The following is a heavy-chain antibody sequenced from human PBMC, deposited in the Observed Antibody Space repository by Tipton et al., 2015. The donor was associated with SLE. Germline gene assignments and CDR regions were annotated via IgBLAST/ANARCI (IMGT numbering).Heavy chain of an antibody. D-gene: IGHD5-18*01. V-gene: IGHV4-39*07. Sequence: TLSLTCTVSGGSISSSSYYWGWIRQPPGKGLEWIGSIYYSGSANYNPSLKSRVTISLDTSKNQFSLKLSSVTAADTAVYYCARGVGGSYGYGFDYWGQGTPVTVSS. CDR3: ARGVGGSYGYGFDY. CDR2: IYYSGSA. CDR1: GGSISSSSYY. J-gene: IGHJ4*02.